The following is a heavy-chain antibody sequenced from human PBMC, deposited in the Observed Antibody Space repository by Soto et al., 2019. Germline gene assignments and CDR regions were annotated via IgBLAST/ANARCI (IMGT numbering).Heavy chain of an antibody. V-gene: IGHV3-9*01. CDR1: GFSFDDFA. Sequence: EVHLVESGGGLVQPGRSLRLSCAASGFSFDDFAMHWVRQVPGKGLEWVSSISWNSGNIVYADSVNGRFTISRDSAKNSISLHMNSLRTEDTALYYCAKGAMTSIFGYFDYWGPGALVTGSS. CDR2: ISWNSGNI. J-gene: IGHJ4*02. CDR3: AKGAMTSIFGYFDY. D-gene: IGHD3-3*01.